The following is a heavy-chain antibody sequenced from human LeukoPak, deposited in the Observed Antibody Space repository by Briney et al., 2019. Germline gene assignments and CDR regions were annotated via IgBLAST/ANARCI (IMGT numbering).Heavy chain of an antibody. D-gene: IGHD1-7*01. J-gene: IGHJ4*02. Sequence: ASVKVSCKASGYTFSGYYMHWVRQAPGKGLEWMGGFDPEDGETIYAQKFQGRVTMTEDTSTDTAYMELSSLRSEDTAVYYCATGRDWNYRYFDYWGQGTLVTVSS. CDR1: GYTFSGYY. CDR2: FDPEDGET. CDR3: ATGRDWNYRYFDY. V-gene: IGHV1-24*01.